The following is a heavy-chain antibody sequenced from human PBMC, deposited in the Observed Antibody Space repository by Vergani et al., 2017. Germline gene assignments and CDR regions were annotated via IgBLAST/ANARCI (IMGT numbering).Heavy chain of an antibody. Sequence: QLQLQESDPGLVKPSETRSLTCTVSGGSIRSTFYYWGWIRQPPGKGLEWIGTIYYSGSTYYNPSLKSRVTISVDTSKNQFSLKLNSVTAADTAVYYCARHKEQLVPGNYYYYYYMDVWGKGTTVTVSS. D-gene: IGHD6-13*01. J-gene: IGHJ6*03. CDR3: ARHKEQLVPGNYYYYYYMDV. V-gene: IGHV4-39*01. CDR2: IYYSGST. CDR1: GGSIRSTFYY.